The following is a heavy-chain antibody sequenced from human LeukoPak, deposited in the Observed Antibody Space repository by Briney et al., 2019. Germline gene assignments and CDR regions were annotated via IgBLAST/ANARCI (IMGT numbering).Heavy chain of an antibody. J-gene: IGHJ3*02. D-gene: IGHD3/OR15-3a*01. CDR3: ARDPSGTGTGFDI. CDR1: GFTVSRTY. CDR2: IYEGGDI. V-gene: IGHV3-66*01. Sequence: PGGSLRLSCAALGFTVSRTYMRWVRQAPGKGLEWVSVIYEGGDIYYADSEGGRFAISRDNSKNTVYLQMNGLRGEDTAVYYCARDPSGTGTGFDIWGQGTMVTVSS.